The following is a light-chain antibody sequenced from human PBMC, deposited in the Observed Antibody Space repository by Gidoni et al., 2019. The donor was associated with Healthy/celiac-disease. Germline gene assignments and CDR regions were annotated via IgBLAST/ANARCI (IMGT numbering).Light chain of an antibody. J-gene: IGKJ2*01. V-gene: IGKV1-33*01. CDR2: DAS. Sequence: DIQMTQSPSYLSASVGDRVTITCQASQDISNYLNWYQQKPGKATKLLIYDASNLETGVPSRFSGIGSGTDFTFTISSLQPEDIATYYCQQYDNLPYTFGQXTKLEIK. CDR3: QQYDNLPYT. CDR1: QDISNY.